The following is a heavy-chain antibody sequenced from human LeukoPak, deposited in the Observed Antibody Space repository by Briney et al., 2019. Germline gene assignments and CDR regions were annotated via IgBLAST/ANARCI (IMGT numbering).Heavy chain of an antibody. J-gene: IGHJ4*02. CDR2: IYYSGTT. Sequence: SQTLSLTCSVSGGSISSGDYFWTWIRQPPGKGLEYIGYIYYSGTTYYNPSLKSRITMSVDMSANQFSLRLTSVSAADTAVYYCTRAYWIGFHFDSWGQGILVSVSS. D-gene: IGHD3-3*01. CDR1: GGSISSGDYF. V-gene: IGHV4-30-4*01. CDR3: TRAYWIGFHFDS.